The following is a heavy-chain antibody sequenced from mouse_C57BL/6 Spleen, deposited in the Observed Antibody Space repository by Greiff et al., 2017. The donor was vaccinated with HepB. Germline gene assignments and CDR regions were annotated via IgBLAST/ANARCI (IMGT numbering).Heavy chain of an antibody. D-gene: IGHD1-1*01. V-gene: IGHV5-6*01. CDR3: ARQTTVVATGAMDY. CDR1: GFTFSSYG. CDR2: ISSGGSYT. Sequence: EVKLVESGGDLVKPGGSLKLSCAASGFTFSSYGMSWVRQTPDKRLEWVATISSGGSYTYYPDSVKGRFTISRDNAKNTLYLQMSSLKSEDTAMYYCARQTTVVATGAMDYWGQGTSVTVSS. J-gene: IGHJ4*01.